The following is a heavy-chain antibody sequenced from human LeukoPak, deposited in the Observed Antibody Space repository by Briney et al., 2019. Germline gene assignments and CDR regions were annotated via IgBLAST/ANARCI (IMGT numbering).Heavy chain of an antibody. CDR2: IQYDRTNE. CDR3: AKDRCSNGIGCYYYYMEV. CDR1: GFTFSSYG. D-gene: IGHD2-8*01. V-gene: IGHV3-30*02. Sequence: GGSLRPSCAASGFTFSSYGMSWVRQAPGKGLEWVAYIQYDRTNEQYAHSVKGRFRISRDNSNNILYLQMNSLRTEDTAVYYCAKDRCSNGIGCYYYYMEVWGKGTTVTISS. J-gene: IGHJ6*03.